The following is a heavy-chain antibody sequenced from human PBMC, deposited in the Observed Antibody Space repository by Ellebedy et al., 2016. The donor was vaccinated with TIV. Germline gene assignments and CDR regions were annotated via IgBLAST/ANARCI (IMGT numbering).Heavy chain of an antibody. V-gene: IGHV5-51*01. Sequence: GESLKISCKASGYTLNDYWIGWVRQMPGTGLEWMGITYPGDSVTRYSPSFQGLVTISVDKSISTAYLQWDRLKTSDTAMYYCARTDMTGTRRVIDYWGQGTLVTVSS. CDR3: ARTDMTGTRRVIDY. CDR2: TYPGDSVT. CDR1: GYTLNDYW. D-gene: IGHD1-14*01. J-gene: IGHJ4*02.